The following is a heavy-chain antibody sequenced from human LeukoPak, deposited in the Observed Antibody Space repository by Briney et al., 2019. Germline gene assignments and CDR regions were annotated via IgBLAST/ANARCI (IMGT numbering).Heavy chain of an antibody. CDR3: ARWVVSGIRGAFDV. Sequence: PSETLSLTCTVSSASITSSNYYWAWIRQPPGKGLEFIGTIYYDGSTYYNPSLKRRVTISIDTSNKQFSLKLNSVTAADTAVYYCARWVVSGIRGAFDVWGQGKMGPVS. CDR1: SASITSSNYY. CDR2: IYYDGST. V-gene: IGHV4-39*07. J-gene: IGHJ3*01. D-gene: IGHD2-21*01.